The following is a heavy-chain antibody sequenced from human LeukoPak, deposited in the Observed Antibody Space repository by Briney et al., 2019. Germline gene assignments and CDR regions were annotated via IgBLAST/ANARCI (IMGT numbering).Heavy chain of an antibody. V-gene: IGHV3-23*01. CDR1: GFTFSSYA. D-gene: IGHD6-13*01. J-gene: IGHJ4*02. CDR3: ARDPIAPAGTWFDY. Sequence: GGSLRLSCAASGFTFSSYAMSWVRQAPGKGLEWVSAISGSGGSTYYADSVKGRFTISRDNSKNSLYLQMNSLRAEDTAVYYCARDPIAPAGTWFDYWGQGTLVTVSS. CDR2: ISGSGGST.